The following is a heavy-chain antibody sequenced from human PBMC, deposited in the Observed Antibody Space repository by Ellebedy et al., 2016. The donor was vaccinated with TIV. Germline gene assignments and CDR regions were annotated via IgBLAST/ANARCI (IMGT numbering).Heavy chain of an antibody. CDR3: AKTDSSGYHYDY. CDR2: ISWDGGST. Sequence: GESLKISCAASGFTFDDYTMHWVRQAPGKGLEWVSLISWDGGSTYYADSVKGRFTISRDNSKNSLYLQMNSLRTEDTALYYCAKTDSSGYHYDYWGQGTLVTVSS. CDR1: GFTFDDYT. J-gene: IGHJ4*02. D-gene: IGHD3-22*01. V-gene: IGHV3-43*01.